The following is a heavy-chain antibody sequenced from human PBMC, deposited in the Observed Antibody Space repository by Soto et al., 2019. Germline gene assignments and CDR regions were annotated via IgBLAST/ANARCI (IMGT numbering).Heavy chain of an antibody. CDR2: IYSSGST. V-gene: IGHV4-31*03. Sequence: QVQLQESGPGLVKPSQTLSLTCTVSGGSISSGDYYWSWIRHHPGKGLEWIGYIYSSGSTYYNPSLKSRATISGDTSNNQFSLKLKSVTAADTAVYYCAREVDGGWRPRNWFDPWGQGTLVTVSS. D-gene: IGHD6-19*01. CDR3: AREVDGGWRPRNWFDP. J-gene: IGHJ5*02. CDR1: GGSISSGDYY.